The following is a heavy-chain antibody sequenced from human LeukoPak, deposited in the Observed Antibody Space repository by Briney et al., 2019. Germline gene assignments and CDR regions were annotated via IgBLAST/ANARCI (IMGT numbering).Heavy chain of an antibody. J-gene: IGHJ4*02. Sequence: PGRSLRLSYAASAFTFDDYAMHWVRQAPRKGLEWVSGISWNSVSIGYADSVKGRFTISRDNAKNSLYLQMNSLRAEDTALYYCATVFRRGYDNPFDYWGQGTLVSVSS. CDR2: ISWNSVSI. CDR1: AFTFDDYA. CDR3: ATVFRRGYDNPFDY. D-gene: IGHD5-12*01. V-gene: IGHV3-9*01.